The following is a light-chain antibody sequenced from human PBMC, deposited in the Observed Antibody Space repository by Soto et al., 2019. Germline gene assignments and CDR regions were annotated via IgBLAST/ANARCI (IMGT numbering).Light chain of an antibody. V-gene: IGLV2-8*01. CDR3: CSYAGSNKV. CDR2: EGN. Sequence: QSALTQPPSASGSPGQSVTISCTGTSSDVGNYNYVSWYQQYPGKVPKLMIYEGNNLPSGVHDRCSGSKSGNTAYLTVSGLQDEDEADYYCCSYAGSNKVFGGGTKLTVL. CDR1: SSDVGNYNY. J-gene: IGLJ3*02.